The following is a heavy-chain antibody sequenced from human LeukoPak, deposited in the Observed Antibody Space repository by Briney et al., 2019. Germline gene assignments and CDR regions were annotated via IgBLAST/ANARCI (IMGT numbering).Heavy chain of an antibody. CDR2: FYDTENT. J-gene: IGHJ3*02. CDR3: ARCDDAFDI. Sequence: SETLSLTCSVSGGPINNYYWSWIRQPPEKGLEWIGYFYDTENTNYNPSLKSRVTISVDKSKNQFSLKLTSVTATDTAVYYCARCDDAFDIWGQGTMVTVSS. CDR1: GGPINNYY. V-gene: IGHV4-59*01.